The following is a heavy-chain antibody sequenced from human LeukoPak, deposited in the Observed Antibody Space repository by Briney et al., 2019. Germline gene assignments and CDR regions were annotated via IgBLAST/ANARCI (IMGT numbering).Heavy chain of an antibody. CDR1: GSTFTNYA. J-gene: IGHJ5*02. CDR2: ISSNGDST. D-gene: IGHD3-3*01. V-gene: IGHV3-64D*09. Sequence: PGGSLRLSCSASGSTFTNYAMLWVRQAPGKGLEYVSAISSNGDSTYYADSVKGRFIISRDNSKNSLSLQMSSLRPEDTAVYYCVKSASSFGANWFDPWGQGTLVTVSS. CDR3: VKSASSFGANWFDP.